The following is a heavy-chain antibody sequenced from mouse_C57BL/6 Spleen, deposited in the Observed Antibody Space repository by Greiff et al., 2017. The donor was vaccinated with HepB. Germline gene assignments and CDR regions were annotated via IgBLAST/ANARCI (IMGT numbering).Heavy chain of an antibody. J-gene: IGHJ3*01. V-gene: IGHV5-4*01. D-gene: IGHD2-5*01. CDR2: ISDGGSYT. Sequence: EVQRVESGGGLVKPGGSLKLSCAASGFTFSSYAMSWVRQTPEKRLEWVATISDGGSYTYYPDNVKGRFTISRDNAKNNLYLQMSHLKSEDTAMYYCARDWDSNYFAWFAYWGQGTLVTVSA. CDR1: GFTFSSYA. CDR3: ARDWDSNYFAWFAY.